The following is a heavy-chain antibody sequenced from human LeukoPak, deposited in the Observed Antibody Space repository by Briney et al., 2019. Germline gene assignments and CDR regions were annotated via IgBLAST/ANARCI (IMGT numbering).Heavy chain of an antibody. CDR1: GGSISSSSYY. J-gene: IGHJ3*02. CDR2: IYYSGST. D-gene: IGHD1-26*01. V-gene: IGHV4-39*01. Sequence: SETLSLTCTVSGGSISSSSYYWGWIRQPPGKGLEWIGSIYYSGSTYHNPSLKSRVTISVDTTKNQFSLKLSSVTAADTAVYYCARRELLRRGAFDIWGQGTMVTVSS. CDR3: ARRELLRRGAFDI.